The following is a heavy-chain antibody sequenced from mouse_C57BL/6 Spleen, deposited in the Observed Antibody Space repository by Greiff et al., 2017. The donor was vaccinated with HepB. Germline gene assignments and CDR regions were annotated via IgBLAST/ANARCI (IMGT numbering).Heavy chain of an antibody. Sequence: EVQLQESGPGLVKPSQSLSLTCSVTGYSITSGYYWNWIRQFPGNKLEWMGYISYDGSNNYNPSLKNRISITRDTSKNQFFLKLNSVTTEDTATYYCARDGTGLYYYAMDYWGQGTSVTVSS. CDR3: ARDGTGLYYYAMDY. CDR2: ISYDGSN. V-gene: IGHV3-6*01. J-gene: IGHJ4*01. CDR1: GYSITSGYY. D-gene: IGHD4-1*01.